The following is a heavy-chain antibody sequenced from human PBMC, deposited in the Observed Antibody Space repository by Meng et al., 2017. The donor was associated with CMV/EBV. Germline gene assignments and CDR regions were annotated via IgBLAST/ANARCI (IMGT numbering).Heavy chain of an antibody. CDR1: GGSISSYY. Sequence: GSLRLSCTVSGGSISSYYWSWTRQPPGKGLEWIGYIYYSGSTNYNPSLKSRVTISVDTSKNQFSLKLSSVTAADTAVYYCARDAGYYGMDVWGQGTTVTVSS. CDR3: ARDAGYYGMDV. V-gene: IGHV4-59*01. J-gene: IGHJ6*02. CDR2: IYYSGST.